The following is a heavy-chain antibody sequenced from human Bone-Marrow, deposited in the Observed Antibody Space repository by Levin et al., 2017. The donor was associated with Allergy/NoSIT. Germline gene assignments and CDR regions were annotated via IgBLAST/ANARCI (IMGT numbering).Heavy chain of an antibody. J-gene: IGHJ4*02. CDR2: ISTHNDKT. D-gene: IGHD3-10*01. CDR1: GYTFTTYG. Sequence: RASVKVSCKPSGYTFTTYGINWLRQAPGQGLEWMGWISTHNDKTEYAEKFQGRVTMTTDTSTSTAYMEVRSLRSDDTAVYYCARIWGSPDYWGQGTLVTVSS. CDR3: ARIWGSPDY. V-gene: IGHV1-18*01.